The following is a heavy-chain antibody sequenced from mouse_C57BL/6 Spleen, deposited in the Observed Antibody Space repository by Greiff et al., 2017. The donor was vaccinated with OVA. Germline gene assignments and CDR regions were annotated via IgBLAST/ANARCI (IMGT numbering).Heavy chain of an antibody. D-gene: IGHD2-4*01. CDR1: GFTFSDYG. CDR3: ARDDYDWFAY. CDR2: ISSGSSTI. J-gene: IGHJ3*01. V-gene: IGHV5-17*01. Sequence: EVKVVESGGGLVKPGGSLKLSCAASGFTFSDYGMHWVRPAPETGLEWVAYISSGSSTIYYADPVKGRFTISRDNAKNTLFLQMTSLRSEDTAMYYCARDDYDWFAYWGQGTLVTVSA.